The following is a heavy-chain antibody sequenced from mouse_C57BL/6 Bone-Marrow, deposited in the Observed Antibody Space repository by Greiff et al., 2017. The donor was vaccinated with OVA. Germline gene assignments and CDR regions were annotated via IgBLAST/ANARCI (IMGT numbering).Heavy chain of an antibody. V-gene: IGHV5-17*01. CDR1: GFTFSDYG. Sequence: EVTLVESGGGLVKPGGSLKLSCAASGFTFSDYGMHWVRQAPEKGLEWVAYISSGSSTISYADTVKGGFTISIDNAKNTLFLQMNRLRSEDTAIYFCARWPDYDAMDYWGQGTSVTVSS. CDR2: ISSGSSTI. CDR3: ARWPDYDAMDY. J-gene: IGHJ4*01.